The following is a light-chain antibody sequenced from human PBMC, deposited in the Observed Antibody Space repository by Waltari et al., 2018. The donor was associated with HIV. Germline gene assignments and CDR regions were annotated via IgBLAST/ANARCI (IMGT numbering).Light chain of an antibody. Sequence: QSALTPFASVSGSPGQSITIFCTGTSSDVGNYNHVSWYQQHPGKAPKLMIYECSKRPSWVSNRFSVSKSGNTPSLTISGLQAEHEADYYCCSYANSRTVFGGETKVTVL. CDR1: SSDVGNYNH. J-gene: IGLJ2*01. V-gene: IGLV2-23*01. CDR2: ECS. CDR3: CSYANSRTV.